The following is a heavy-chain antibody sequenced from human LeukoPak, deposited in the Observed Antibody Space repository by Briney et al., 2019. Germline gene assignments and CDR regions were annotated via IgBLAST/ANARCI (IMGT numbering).Heavy chain of an antibody. J-gene: IGHJ4*02. D-gene: IGHD3-10*01. CDR3: ASSTHFGRDYYFDY. Sequence: ASVKVSCKASGYTLTGYYMHWVRQAPGQGLEWMGRINPNSGGTNYAQKFQGRVTMTRDTSISTAYMELSRLRSDDTAVYYCASSTHFGRDYYFDYWGQGTLVTVSS. V-gene: IGHV1-2*06. CDR1: GYTLTGYY. CDR2: INPNSGGT.